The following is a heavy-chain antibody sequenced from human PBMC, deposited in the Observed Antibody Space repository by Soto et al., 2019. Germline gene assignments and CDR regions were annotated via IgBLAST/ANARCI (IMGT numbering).Heavy chain of an antibody. CDR3: ARVKAAADYYYYGMDV. CDR2: IYYSGST. V-gene: IGHV4-61*01. D-gene: IGHD6-13*01. J-gene: IGHJ6*02. Sequence: PSETLSLTCTVSGGSVSSGSYYWSWIRQPPGRGLEWIGYIYYSGSTNYNPSLKSRVTISVDTSKNQFSLKLSSVTAADTAVYYCARVKAAADYYYYGMDVWGQGTTVTVSS. CDR1: GGSVSSGSYY.